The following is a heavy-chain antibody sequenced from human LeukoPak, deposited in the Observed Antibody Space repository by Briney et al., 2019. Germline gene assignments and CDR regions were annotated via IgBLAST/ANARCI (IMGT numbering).Heavy chain of an antibody. D-gene: IGHD3-10*01. V-gene: IGHV3-48*02. Sequence: GSLRLSCTASGFTFSTYGMDWVRQAPGKGLKWVSYISSDSSAINYADSVKGRFTISRDNAKNSLFLQMNSLRDDDTAVYYCARGGGTRPDYWGQGTLVTVSS. CDR3: ARGGGTRPDY. CDR2: ISSDSSAI. CDR1: GFTFSTYG. J-gene: IGHJ4*02.